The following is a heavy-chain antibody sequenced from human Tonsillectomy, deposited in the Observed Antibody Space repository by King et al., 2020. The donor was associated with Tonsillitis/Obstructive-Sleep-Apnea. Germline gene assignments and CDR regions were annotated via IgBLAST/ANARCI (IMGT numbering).Heavy chain of an antibody. CDR1: GFTFSSYW. Sequence: VQLVESGGGLVQPGGSLRLSCAASGFTFSSYWMHWARQAPGKGLVWVSRIKSDGSSTSYADSVKRRFTISRDNAKNTLYLQMNSLRAEDTAVYYCARDGGGSYPLGGYYYYYMDVWGKGTTVTVSS. CDR2: IKSDGSST. CDR3: ARDGGGSYPLGGYYYYYMDV. D-gene: IGHD1-26*01. J-gene: IGHJ6*03. V-gene: IGHV3-74*01.